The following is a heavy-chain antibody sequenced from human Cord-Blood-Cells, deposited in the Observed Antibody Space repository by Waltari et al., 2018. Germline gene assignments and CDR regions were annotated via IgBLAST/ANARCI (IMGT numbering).Heavy chain of an antibody. V-gene: IGHV4-38-2*01. J-gene: IGHJ3*02. CDR3: ARVGANYYDSSGYAFDI. D-gene: IGHD3-22*01. Sequence: QVQLQESGPGLVKPSETLSLTCAVSGYSISSGYYWGWIRQPPGKGLAWIGSIYHSGSTYYNPSLKSRVTISVDTSKNQFSLKLSSVTAADTAVYYCARVGANYYDSSGYAFDIWGQGTMVTVSS. CDR2: IYHSGST. CDR1: GYSISSGYY.